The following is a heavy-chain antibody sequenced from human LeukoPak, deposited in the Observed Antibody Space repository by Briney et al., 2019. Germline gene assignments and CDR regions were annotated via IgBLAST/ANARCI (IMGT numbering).Heavy chain of an antibody. CDR2: ISSSSSYI. V-gene: IGHV3-21*01. D-gene: IGHD3-10*01. CDR1: GFTFSSFG. Sequence: PGGSLRLSCAASGFTFSSFGMHWVRQAPGKGLEWVSSISSSSSYIYYADSVKGRFTISRDNAENSLYLQMNSLRAEDTAVYYCARDLMGGSGSRDYWGQGTLVTVSS. CDR3: ARDLMGGSGSRDY. J-gene: IGHJ4*02.